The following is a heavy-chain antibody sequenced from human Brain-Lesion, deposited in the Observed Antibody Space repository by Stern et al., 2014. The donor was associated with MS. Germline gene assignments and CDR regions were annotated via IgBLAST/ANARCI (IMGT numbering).Heavy chain of an antibody. J-gene: IGHJ4*02. CDR2: IYYIGST. V-gene: IGHV4-30-4*01. CDR3: ARGESSRYYYYFDY. D-gene: IGHD3-22*01. Sequence: VQLVESGPGLVKPSQTLSLTCNVSGDSISSGDNYWSWIRQSPGQGLEWIGYIYYIGSTFYSPSLKSRVTISVDTSQNQFSLRLSSVTAADTSVYYCARGESSRYYYYFDYWGQGTLVTVSS. CDR1: GDSISSGDNY.